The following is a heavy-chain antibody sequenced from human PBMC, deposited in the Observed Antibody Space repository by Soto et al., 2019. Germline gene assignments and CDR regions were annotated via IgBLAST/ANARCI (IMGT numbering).Heavy chain of an antibody. V-gene: IGHV6-1*01. Sequence: TLSLTCAISGDSVSSNSAAWNWIRQSPSRGLEWLGRTYYRSKWYNDYAVSVKSRITINPDTSKNQFSLQLNSVTPEDTAVYYCARDHPGYCSGGSCRPFDYWGQGTLVTVSS. J-gene: IGHJ4*02. CDR2: TYYRSKWYN. CDR3: ARDHPGYCSGGSCRPFDY. CDR1: GDSVSSNSAA. D-gene: IGHD2-15*01.